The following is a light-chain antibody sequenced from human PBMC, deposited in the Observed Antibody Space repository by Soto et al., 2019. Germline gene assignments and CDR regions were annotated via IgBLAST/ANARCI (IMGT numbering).Light chain of an antibody. Sequence: DIQMTQFPSSLSASVGDRVTITCRTSQRVTNYLNWYQQKPGKAPNLLISAASTLQSGVPSRFSGSGTGTDFTLTISSLQPEDCATYYCQQNYDVPLTFGGGTKGDIK. V-gene: IGKV1-39*01. CDR3: QQNYDVPLT. J-gene: IGKJ4*01. CDR2: AAS. CDR1: QRVTNY.